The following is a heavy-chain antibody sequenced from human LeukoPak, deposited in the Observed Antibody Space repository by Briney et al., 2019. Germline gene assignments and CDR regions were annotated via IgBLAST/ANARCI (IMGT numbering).Heavy chain of an antibody. CDR3: AKDKSVSADYYFDY. CDR2: ISTDGNDR. CDR1: GFTFSGYA. J-gene: IGHJ4*02. D-gene: IGHD5/OR15-5a*01. Sequence: GGSLRLSCAASGFTFSGYAMHWVRQAPGKGLEWLTVISTDGNDRHYADSVKGRFIVSRDNSKNTLFLQMNNLRTEDTAVYYCAKDKSVSADYYFDYWGQGTLVTVSS. V-gene: IGHV3-30*04.